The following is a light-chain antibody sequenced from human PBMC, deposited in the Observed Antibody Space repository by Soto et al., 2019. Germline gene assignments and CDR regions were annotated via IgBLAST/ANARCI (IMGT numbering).Light chain of an antibody. CDR2: GAS. CDR1: QSISSN. CDR3: QHYSNWPPWT. J-gene: IGKJ1*01. Sequence: EIVMTQSPATLSVSPGERATLSCRASQSISSNLAWYQQKPGQAPRLLIYGASTRASGVPARFSGIGSGTEFTLTISSLQSEDFAVYYCQHYSNWPPWTFGQGTKVDIK. V-gene: IGKV3-15*01.